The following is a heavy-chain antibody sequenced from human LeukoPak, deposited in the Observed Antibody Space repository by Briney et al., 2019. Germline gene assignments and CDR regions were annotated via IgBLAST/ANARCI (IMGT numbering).Heavy chain of an antibody. J-gene: IGHJ5*02. CDR1: GGTFSSYA. CDR2: IIPIFGTA. D-gene: IGHD3-10*01. V-gene: IGHV1-69*13. CDR3: ARDRGSGSYLSWFDL. Sequence: ASVKVSCKASGGTFSSYAISWVRQAPGQGLEWMGGIIPIFGTANYAQKFQGRVTITADESTSTAYMELSSLRSEDTAVYYCARDRGSGSYLSWFDLWGQGTLVTVSS.